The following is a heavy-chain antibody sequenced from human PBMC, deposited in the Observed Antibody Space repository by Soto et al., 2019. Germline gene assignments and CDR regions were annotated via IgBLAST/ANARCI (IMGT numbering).Heavy chain of an antibody. CDR1: GGNISSYY. Sequence: PSETLSLTCTVSGGNISSYYWSWIRQPPGKGLEWIGYIYYSGSTNYNPSLKSRVTISVDTSKNQFSLKLSSVTAADTAVYYCAREVGYSSSWHQVWYFDYWGQGTLVTVSS. CDR2: IYYSGST. J-gene: IGHJ4*02. D-gene: IGHD6-13*01. V-gene: IGHV4-59*01. CDR3: AREVGYSSSWHQVWYFDY.